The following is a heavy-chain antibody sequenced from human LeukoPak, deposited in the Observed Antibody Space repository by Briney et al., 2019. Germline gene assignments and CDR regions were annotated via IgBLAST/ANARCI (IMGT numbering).Heavy chain of an antibody. CDR3: ARHRAVSVVGNFYFDY. J-gene: IGHJ4*02. V-gene: IGHV1-69*13. Sequence: SVKVSCKASGGTFSSYAISWVRQAPGQGLEWMGGIIPIFGTANYAQKFQGRVTITADESTSTAYMELSSLRSEDTAVYYCARHRAVSVVGNFYFDYWGQGTLVTVSS. D-gene: IGHD1-26*01. CDR1: GGTFSSYA. CDR2: IIPIFGTA.